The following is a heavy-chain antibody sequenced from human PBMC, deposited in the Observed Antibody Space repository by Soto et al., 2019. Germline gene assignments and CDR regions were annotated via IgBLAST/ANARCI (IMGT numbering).Heavy chain of an antibody. CDR2: IWYDGSNK. CDR1: GFTFSSYG. D-gene: IGHD1-26*01. CDR3: AREGATTLYYYGMDV. J-gene: IGHJ6*02. Sequence: ESGGGVVQPGRSLRLSCAASGFTFSSYGMHWVRQAPGKGLEWVAVIWYDGSNKYYADSVKGRFTISRDNSKNTLYLQMNSLRAEDTAVYYCAREGATTLYYYGMDVWGQGTTVTVSS. V-gene: IGHV3-33*01.